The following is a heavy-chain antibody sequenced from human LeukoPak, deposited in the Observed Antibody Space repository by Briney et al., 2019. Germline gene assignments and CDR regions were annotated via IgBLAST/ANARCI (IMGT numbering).Heavy chain of an antibody. CDR2: IYSGGST. V-gene: IGHV3-53*01. J-gene: IGHJ4*02. CDR1: GFTVSSNY. CDR3: ARDRYSSKPFDH. Sequence: GGSLPQSCAASGFTVSSNYMSWVRQAPGKGLEWVSVIYSGGSTYYAGSVKGRFTISRDNSKNTLYLQMNSLRAEDTAVYYCARDRYSSKPFDHWGQGRLVTVSS. D-gene: IGHD6-13*01.